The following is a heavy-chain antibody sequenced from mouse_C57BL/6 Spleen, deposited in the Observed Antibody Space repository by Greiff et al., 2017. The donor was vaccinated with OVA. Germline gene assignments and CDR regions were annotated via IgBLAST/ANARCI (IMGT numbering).Heavy chain of an antibody. D-gene: IGHD2-5*01. J-gene: IGHJ3*01. V-gene: IGHV1-52*01. CDR1: GYTFTSYW. CDR3: ARVGTYSNPLSY. Sequence: QVQLQQPGAELVRPGSSVKLSCKASGYTFTSYWMHWVKQRPIQGLEWIGNIDPSDSETHYNQKFKDKATLTVDKSSSTAYMQLSSLTSDDSAVYYCARVGTYSNPLSYWGQGTLVTVSA. CDR2: IDPSDSET.